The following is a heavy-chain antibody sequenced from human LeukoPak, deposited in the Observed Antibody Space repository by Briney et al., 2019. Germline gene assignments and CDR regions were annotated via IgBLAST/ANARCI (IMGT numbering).Heavy chain of an antibody. CDR3: ARAGSGSGWYFDY. CDR2: ISPYNGNT. J-gene: IGHJ4*02. Sequence: ASVKVSCKASGYDFTSVGITWVRRAPGQGLEWMGWISPYNGNTRYAQRFQGRVAMTTDTSTTTAYMELRGLRFNDTAVYYCARAGSGSGWYFDYWGQGTLVTVSS. CDR1: GYDFTSVG. D-gene: IGHD6-19*01. V-gene: IGHV1-18*01.